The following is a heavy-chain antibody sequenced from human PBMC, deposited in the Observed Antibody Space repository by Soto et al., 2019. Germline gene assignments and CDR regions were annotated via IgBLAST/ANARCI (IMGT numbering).Heavy chain of an antibody. J-gene: IGHJ6*02. Sequence: ASVKVSCKASGYTFTSYAMHWVRQAPGQRLEWMGWINAGNGNTKYSQKFQGRVTITRDTSASTAYMELSSLRSEDTAVYYCARLRRGYSSSWYYYYYYGMDVWGQGTTVTVSS. CDR2: INAGNGNT. V-gene: IGHV1-3*01. D-gene: IGHD6-13*01. CDR3: ARLRRGYSSSWYYYYYYGMDV. CDR1: GYTFTSYA.